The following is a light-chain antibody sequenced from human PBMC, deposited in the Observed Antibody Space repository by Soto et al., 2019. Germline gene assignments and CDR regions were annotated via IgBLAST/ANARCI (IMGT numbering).Light chain of an antibody. Sequence: DIVMTQTPLSLPVTPGEPASISCRSSQSLLHTNGYNYLDWYLQKPGQSLQLLISLGSDRASGVRDRFSGSGSCTEFTLKISRVEAEDVGVYYWMQALQTPLTFGGGTKVEIK. V-gene: IGKV2-28*01. CDR2: LGS. CDR3: MQALQTPLT. CDR1: QSLLHTNGYNY. J-gene: IGKJ4*01.